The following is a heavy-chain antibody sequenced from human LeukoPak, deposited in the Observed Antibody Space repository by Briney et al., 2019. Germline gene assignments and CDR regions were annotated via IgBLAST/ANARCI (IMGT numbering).Heavy chain of an antibody. V-gene: IGHV3-23*01. J-gene: IGHJ4*02. CDR2: ISGSGGRT. D-gene: IGHD3-10*01. Sequence: PGGSLRLSCAASGFTVSSYAMTWVRQAPGKGLEWVSGISGSGGRTYYADSVKGRFTISRDNSKNTLYLQMNSLRAEDTAVYYCAKSGGMVRGVLGYWGQGTLVTVSS. CDR1: GFTVSSYA. CDR3: AKSGGMVRGVLGY.